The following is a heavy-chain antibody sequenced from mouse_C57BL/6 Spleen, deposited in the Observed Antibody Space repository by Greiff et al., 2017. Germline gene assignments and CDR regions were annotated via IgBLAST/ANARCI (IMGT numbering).Heavy chain of an antibody. J-gene: IGHJ1*03. CDR2: IHPNSGST. CDR3: ARNYGYDWYFDV. V-gene: IGHV1-64*01. D-gene: IGHD2-2*01. CDR1: GYTFTSYW. Sequence: VQLQQPGAELVKPGASVKLSCKASGYTFTSYWMHWVKQRPGQGLEWIGMIHPNSGSTNYNEKFKSKATLTVDKSSSTAYMQLSSLTSEDSAVYYCARNYGYDWYFDVWGTGTTVTVSS.